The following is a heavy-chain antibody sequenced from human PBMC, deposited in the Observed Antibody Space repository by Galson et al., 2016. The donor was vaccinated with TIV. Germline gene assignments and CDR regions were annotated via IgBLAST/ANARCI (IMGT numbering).Heavy chain of an antibody. CDR2: ITPIFGVP. J-gene: IGHJ4*02. Sequence: SVKVSCKASGGTFSNYGVSWVRQAPRQGLEWMGGITPIFGVPKYGQKFQGRLTITADESTSTAYMELSSLRSEDTAVYYCARGFSKLRYYGSGSYLYFYYWGQGTLVTVSS. CDR1: GGTFSNYG. CDR3: ARGFSKLRYYGSGSYLYFYY. V-gene: IGHV1-69*13. D-gene: IGHD3-10*01.